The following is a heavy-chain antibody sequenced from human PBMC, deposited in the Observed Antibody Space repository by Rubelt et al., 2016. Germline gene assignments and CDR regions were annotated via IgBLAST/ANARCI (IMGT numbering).Heavy chain of an antibody. CDR2: YSGST. CDR3: ARIAGTEDY. J-gene: IGHJ4*02. Sequence: YSGSTNYNPSLKSRVTISVDTSKNQFSLKLSSVTAADTAVYYCARIAGTEDYWGQGTLVTVSS. D-gene: IGHD1-7*01. V-gene: IGHV4-59*12.